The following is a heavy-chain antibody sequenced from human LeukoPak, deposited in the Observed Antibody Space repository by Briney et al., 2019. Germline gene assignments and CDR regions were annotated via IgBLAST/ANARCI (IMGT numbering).Heavy chain of an antibody. CDR1: GGSISGTAYY. CDR2: FYYTGST. Sequence: SETLSLTCTVSGGSISGTAYYWGWIRQPPGKGLEWIGSFYYTGSTYYNPSLKSRVTISIDTSRNQFSLKLSSVTAADTAVYYCARDRSGWRLFDYRGQGTLVTVSS. V-gene: IGHV4-39*07. D-gene: IGHD6-19*01. CDR3: ARDRSGWRLFDY. J-gene: IGHJ4*02.